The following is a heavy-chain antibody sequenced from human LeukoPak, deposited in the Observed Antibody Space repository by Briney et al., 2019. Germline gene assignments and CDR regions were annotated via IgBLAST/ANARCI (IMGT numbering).Heavy chain of an antibody. J-gene: IGHJ4*02. D-gene: IGHD4-17*01. CDR3: ARIRDYGDYSGDY. CDR2: ISSGSTTI. CDR1: GFTFSTYN. Sequence: GGSLRLSCAASGFTFSTYNMTWVRQPPGKGLEWVSFISSGSTTIYYADSAKGRFTISRDNTKNSLYLQMNSLRDEDTAVYYCARIRDYGDYSGDYWGQGTLVTVSS. V-gene: IGHV3-48*02.